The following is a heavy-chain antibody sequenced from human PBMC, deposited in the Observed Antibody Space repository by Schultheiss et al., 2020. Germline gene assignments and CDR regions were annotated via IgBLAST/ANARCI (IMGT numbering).Heavy chain of an antibody. CDR3: ARGEKGHCGGDCHTHH. V-gene: IGHV3-33*08. Sequence: GESLKISCAAPGFTFSSYVLHWVRRAPGKGLEWVAVIWYDGSNKYYADSVKGRFTISRDNSKNTLYLQMNSLRAEDTAVYYCARGEKGHCGGDCHTHHWGQGTLVTVSS. CDR2: IWYDGSNK. CDR1: GFTFSSYV. D-gene: IGHD2-21*01. J-gene: IGHJ5*02.